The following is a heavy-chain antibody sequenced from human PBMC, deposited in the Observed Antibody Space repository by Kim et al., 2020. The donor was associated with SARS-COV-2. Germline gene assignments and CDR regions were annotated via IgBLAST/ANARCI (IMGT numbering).Heavy chain of an antibody. J-gene: IGHJ4*02. D-gene: IGHD3-22*01. CDR3: AKVFSRYYYDSSGYASDY. V-gene: IGHV3-30*18. Sequence: GGSLRLSCAASGFTFSSYGMHWVRQAPGKGLEWVAVISYDGSNKYYADSVKGRFTISRDNSKNTLYLQMNSLRAEDTAVYYCAKVFSRYYYDSSGYASDYWGQGTLVTVSS. CDR1: GFTFSSYG. CDR2: ISYDGSNK.